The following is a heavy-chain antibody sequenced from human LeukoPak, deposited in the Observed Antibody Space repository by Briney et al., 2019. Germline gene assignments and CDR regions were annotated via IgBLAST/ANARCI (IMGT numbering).Heavy chain of an antibody. CDR1: GGSISSSNW. D-gene: IGHD6-13*01. Sequence: PSRTLSLTCAVSGGSISSSNWWSWVRQPPGKGLEWIGEIYHSGSTNYNPSLKSRVTISVDKSKNQFSLKLGSVTAADTAVYYCARGLQQLVQDYYYYYGMDVWGKGTTVTVSS. CDR3: ARGLQQLVQDYYYYYGMDV. CDR2: IYHSGST. J-gene: IGHJ6*04. V-gene: IGHV4-4*02.